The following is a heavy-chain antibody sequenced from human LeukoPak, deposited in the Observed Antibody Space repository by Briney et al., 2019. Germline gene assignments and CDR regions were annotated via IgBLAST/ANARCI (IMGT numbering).Heavy chain of an antibody. CDR3: ARMTAAAVYDYFDY. V-gene: IGHV2-70*04. Sequence: SGPALVKPTQTLTLTCTFSGFSLSTSGLRVSWIRQPPGKALEWLARIDWDDDKFYSTSLKTRLTISKDTSKNQVVLTMTNMDPVDTATYYCARMTAAAVYDYFDYWGQGTLVTVSS. D-gene: IGHD6-13*01. CDR2: IDWDDDK. J-gene: IGHJ4*02. CDR1: GFSLSTSGLR.